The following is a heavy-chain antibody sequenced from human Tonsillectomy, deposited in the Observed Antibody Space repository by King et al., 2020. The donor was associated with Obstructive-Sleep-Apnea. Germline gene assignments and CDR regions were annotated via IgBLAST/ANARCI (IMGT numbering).Heavy chain of an antibody. J-gene: IGHJ4*02. CDR3: ARAHPYGPRYYFDS. CDR1: GGSVSSNNYY. Sequence: LQLQESGPGLVKPAETLSLTCTVSGGSVSSNNYYWGWIRQPPVKGLEWIATIYYTGTTYYNPSLKSRVTMSVDTSKNQFSLRLSSVTAADTALYFCARAHPYGPRYYFDSWGQGTLVTVSS. CDR2: IYYTGTT. D-gene: IGHD3-10*01. V-gene: IGHV4-39*02.